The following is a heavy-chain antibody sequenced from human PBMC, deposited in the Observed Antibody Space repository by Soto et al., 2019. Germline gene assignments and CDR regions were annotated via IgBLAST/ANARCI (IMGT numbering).Heavy chain of an antibody. CDR2: IWYDGGNK. CDR3: ARSYSSAWYLFDY. J-gene: IGHJ4*02. CDR1: GFTFGSHG. D-gene: IGHD6-19*01. V-gene: IGHV3-33*01. Sequence: QVQLVESGGGVVQPGRSLRLSCAASGFTFGSHGMHWVRQAPGKGLEWVSLIWYDGGNKYYADSVKGRFTISRDNSKNTLYLQMNSLRAEDTAVYYCARSYSSAWYLFDYWGQGTLVTVS.